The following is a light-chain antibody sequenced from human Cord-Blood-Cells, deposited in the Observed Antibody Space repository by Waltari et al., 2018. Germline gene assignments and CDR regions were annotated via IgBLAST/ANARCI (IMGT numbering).Light chain of an antibody. Sequence: DIQMTQSPSTLSASVGDRVTITCRASQSISSWLAWYQQKPGKAPKLLIYKASSLESGVPSRFSGSGSGTEFTLTISSLQPDDFATYYCQQYNNWPSWTFGQGTKVEIK. CDR1: QSISSW. CDR3: QQYNNWPSWT. J-gene: IGKJ1*01. CDR2: KAS. V-gene: IGKV1-5*03.